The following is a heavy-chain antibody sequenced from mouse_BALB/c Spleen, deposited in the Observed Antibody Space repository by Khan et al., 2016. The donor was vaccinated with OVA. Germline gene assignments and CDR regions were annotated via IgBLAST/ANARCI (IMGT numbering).Heavy chain of an antibody. J-gene: IGHJ2*01. D-gene: IGHD1-1*01. Sequence: VQLQESGAELAKPGASVKMSCKASGYTFIHYWILWVKQRPGQGLEWIGYINPSTGYTEYNQNFKDKATLTEDKSSSTAYMQLSSLTSEDSAVYYCARRGLRWDFDDGGQGTTLTVSS. V-gene: IGHV1-7*01. CDR3: ARRGLRWDFDD. CDR2: INPSTGYT. CDR1: GYTFIHYW.